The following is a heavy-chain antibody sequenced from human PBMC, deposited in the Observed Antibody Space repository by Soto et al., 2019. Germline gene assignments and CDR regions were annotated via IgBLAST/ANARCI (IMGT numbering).Heavy chain of an antibody. J-gene: IGHJ3*02. CDR1: GYTFTSYG. V-gene: IGHV1-18*01. CDR2: ISAYNGNT. CDR3: ARVDYDSSDDAFDI. Sequence: ASVKVSSKASGYTFTSYGISWVRQAPGQGLEWMGWISAYNGNTNYAQKLQGRVTMTTDTSTSTAYMELRSLRSDDTAVYYCARVDYDSSDDAFDIWGQGTMVTVSS. D-gene: IGHD3-22*01.